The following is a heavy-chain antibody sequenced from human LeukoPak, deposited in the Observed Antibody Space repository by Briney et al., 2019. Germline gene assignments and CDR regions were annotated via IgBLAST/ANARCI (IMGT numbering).Heavy chain of an antibody. V-gene: IGHV3-21*01. CDR3: ARDGNDLLTGYPIVFDY. CDR1: GFSFSIYA. Sequence: GGSLRLSCAAAGFSFSIYAMNWVRQAPGKGLEWVSSISSSSTYIHYADSVKGRFTISRDDARNSLFLHMNSLRAEDTAMYYCARDGNDLLTGYPIVFDYWGQGTLVTFS. D-gene: IGHD3-9*01. CDR2: ISSSSTYI. J-gene: IGHJ4*02.